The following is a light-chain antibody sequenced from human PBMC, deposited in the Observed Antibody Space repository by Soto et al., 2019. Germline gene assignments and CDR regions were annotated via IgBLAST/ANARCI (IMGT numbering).Light chain of an antibody. J-gene: IGLJ1*01. CDR2: EVS. CDR1: SSDVGGYNY. V-gene: IGLV2-8*01. CDR3: SSYAGSPYYV. Sequence: QSALTQPPSASGSPGQSVTISCTGTSSDVGGYNYVSWYQQHPGKAPKLMIYEVSKRPSGVPDRFSGSKSVNTASLTVSGLQAEDEDDYYCSSYAGSPYYVFGTGTKLTVL.